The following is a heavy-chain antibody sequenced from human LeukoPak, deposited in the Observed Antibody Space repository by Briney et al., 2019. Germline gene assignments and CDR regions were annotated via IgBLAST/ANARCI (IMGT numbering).Heavy chain of an antibody. CDR3: AREVTTVTTRTFDI. CDR2: IYYSGST. CDR1: GGSISSSSYY. D-gene: IGHD4-17*01. V-gene: IGHV4-61*01. J-gene: IGHJ3*02. Sequence: SETLSLTCTVSGGSISSSSYYWSWIRQPPGKGLEWIGYIYYSGSTNYNPSLKSRVTISVDTSKNQFSLKLSSVTAADTAVYYCAREVTTVTTRTFDIWGQGTMVTVSS.